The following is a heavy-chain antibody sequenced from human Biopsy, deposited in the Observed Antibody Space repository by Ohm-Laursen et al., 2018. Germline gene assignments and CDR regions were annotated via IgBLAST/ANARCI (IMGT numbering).Heavy chain of an antibody. CDR2: INQAGTT. CDR3: GNEVHGRDY. Sequence: SDTLSLTCAVFGKPLSDYQWSWIRQPPGKGLEWIGQINQAGTTNYNPSLKSRVSISADASKYEFPLRLTSVTAADTAVYLCGNEVHGRDYWGLGAQVTVSS. J-gene: IGHJ4*02. D-gene: IGHD2-15*01. V-gene: IGHV4-34*01. CDR1: GKPLSDYQ.